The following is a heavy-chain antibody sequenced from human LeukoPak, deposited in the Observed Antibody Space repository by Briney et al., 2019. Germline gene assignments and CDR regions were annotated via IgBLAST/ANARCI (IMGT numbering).Heavy chain of an antibody. CDR3: ARTSIYYDSSGYRS. V-gene: IGHV3-7*01. CDR1: GFTFSSYW. D-gene: IGHD3-22*01. J-gene: IGHJ5*02. Sequence: GGSLRLSCAASGFTFSSYWMSWVRQAPGKGLEWVANIKQDGSEKYYVDSVKGRFTIPRDNAKNSLYLQMNSLRAEDTAVYYCARTSIYYDSSGYRSWGQGTLVTVSS. CDR2: IKQDGSEK.